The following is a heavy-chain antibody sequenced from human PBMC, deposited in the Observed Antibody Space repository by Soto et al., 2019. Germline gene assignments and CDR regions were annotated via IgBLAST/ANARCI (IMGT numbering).Heavy chain of an antibody. CDR2: ISGSGSGT. D-gene: IGHD5-12*01. J-gene: IGHJ4*02. CDR3: VKGRSGYDFDY. V-gene: IGHV3-23*01. Sequence: GGSLRLSCAASGFTFSSYVMSWVRQAPGKGLEWVSAISGSGSGTYYADTVKGRFTISRGNSKNTLYVQMNSLRAEDMAVYYCVKGRSGYDFDYWGQGTLVTVSS. CDR1: GFTFSSYV.